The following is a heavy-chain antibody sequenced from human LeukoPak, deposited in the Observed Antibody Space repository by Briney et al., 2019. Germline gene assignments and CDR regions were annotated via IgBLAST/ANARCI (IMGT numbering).Heavy chain of an antibody. CDR2: INPNTDDT. Sequence: ASVKVSCSASGYSFTGYYLYWVRQAPGQGLEWLGCINPNTDDTQYAQKFHDSVTMTSDTAFNTAYLELRSLTSGDTAVYFCTSGADFDYWGQGTQVTVSS. CDR3: TSGADFDY. CDR1: GYSFTGYY. J-gene: IGHJ4*02. D-gene: IGHD4/OR15-4a*01. V-gene: IGHV1-2*04.